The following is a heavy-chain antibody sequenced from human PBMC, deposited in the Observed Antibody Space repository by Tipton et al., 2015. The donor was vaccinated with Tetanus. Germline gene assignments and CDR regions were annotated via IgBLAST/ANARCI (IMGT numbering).Heavy chain of an antibody. J-gene: IGHJ4*02. Sequence: LRLSCTVSGGSVSNGSYYWNWIRQPPGKGLEWIGYVYYNGNTHYNPALKSRVTISVDTSKNQFSLKLSSVTAADTAIYYCAREVPAAGHFDSWGQGTLVTVSS. V-gene: IGHV4-61*01. CDR3: AREVPAAGHFDS. CDR2: VYYNGNT. D-gene: IGHD2-2*01. CDR1: GGSVSNGSYY.